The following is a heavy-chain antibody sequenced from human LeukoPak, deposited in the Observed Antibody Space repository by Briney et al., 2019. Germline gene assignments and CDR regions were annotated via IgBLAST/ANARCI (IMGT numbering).Heavy chain of an antibody. CDR3: AREVVVVPAAMRARLYYFDY. J-gene: IGHJ4*02. CDR2: IYTSGST. Sequence: SETLSLTCTVSGDSISSYYWSWIRQPAGKGLEWIGRIYTSGSTNYNPSLKSRVTLSVDTSKNQFSLKLSSVTAAETAVYYCAREVVVVPAAMRARLYYFDYWGQGTLVTVSS. CDR1: GDSISSYY. V-gene: IGHV4-4*07. D-gene: IGHD2-2*01.